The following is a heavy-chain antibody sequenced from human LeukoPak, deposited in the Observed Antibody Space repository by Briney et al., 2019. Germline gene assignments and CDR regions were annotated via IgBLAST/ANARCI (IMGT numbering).Heavy chain of an antibody. Sequence: SETLSLTCTVSGGSISSYYWSWIRQPPGKGLEWIGYIYYSGSTNYNPSLKSRVTISVGTSKNQFSLKLTSVTAADTAVYYCAREVVAAIYYFDYWGQGTLVTVSS. CDR2: IYYSGST. D-gene: IGHD2-21*02. CDR1: GGSISSYY. J-gene: IGHJ4*02. V-gene: IGHV4-59*01. CDR3: AREVVAAIYYFDY.